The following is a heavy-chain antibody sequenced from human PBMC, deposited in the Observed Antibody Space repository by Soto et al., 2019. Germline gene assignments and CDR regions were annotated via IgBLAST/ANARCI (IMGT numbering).Heavy chain of an antibody. CDR1: GGSIGNYY. D-gene: IGHD5-18*01. Sequence: SETLSLTCTVSGGSIGNYYWSWIRQPPGKGLEWIGYIYYSGSTNYNPSLTSRVTISVDTSKTQFSLKLSSVTAADTAVYYCARAADTAMGGYYYCGMDVWGQGTTVTV. CDR3: ARAADTAMGGYYYCGMDV. CDR2: IYYSGST. V-gene: IGHV4-59*01. J-gene: IGHJ6*02.